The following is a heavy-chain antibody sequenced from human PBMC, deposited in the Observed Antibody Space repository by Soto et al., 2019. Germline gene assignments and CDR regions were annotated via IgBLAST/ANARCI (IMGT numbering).Heavy chain of an antibody. V-gene: IGHV3-23*01. Sequence: PGGSLRLSCTASGFTFSSYAMSWVRQAPGKGLEWVSTISGSGGSTYYADSVKGRFTISRDNSKNTLYLQMNSLRAEDTAVYSWSKTGSGYYYCDDWGQGTLVTVSS. CDR2: ISGSGGST. CDR3: SKTGSGYYYCDD. CDR1: GFTFSSYA. D-gene: IGHD3-3*01. J-gene: IGHJ4*02.